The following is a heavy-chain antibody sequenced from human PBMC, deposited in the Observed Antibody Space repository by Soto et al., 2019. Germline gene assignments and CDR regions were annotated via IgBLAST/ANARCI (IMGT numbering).Heavy chain of an antibody. CDR1: GFTFSDSA. D-gene: IGHD3-16*01. V-gene: IGHV3-23*01. J-gene: IGHJ4*02. CDR2: ISASGYST. CDR3: AKMGRDAYKTIDS. Sequence: GGSLRLSCAASGFTFSDSAMGWVRQAPGKGLEWVSSISASGYSTYYADSVKGRFTISRDTSKNTLYLQTNSPRAEDTAMYYCAKMGRDAYKTIDSWGQGSLVPVSS.